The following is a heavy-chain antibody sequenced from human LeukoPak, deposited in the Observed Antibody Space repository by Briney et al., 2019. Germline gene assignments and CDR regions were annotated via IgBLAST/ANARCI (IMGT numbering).Heavy chain of an antibody. CDR2: IYYSGST. CDR3: AREPGIAAAGNGGDFDY. CDR1: GGSFSSYY. V-gene: IGHV4-59*12. Sequence: SETLSLTCAVYGGSFSSYYWSWIRQPPGKGLEWIGYIYYSGSTNYNPSLKSRVTISVDTSKNQFSLKLSSVTAADTAVYYCAREPGIAAAGNGGDFDYWGQGTLVTVSS. D-gene: IGHD6-13*01. J-gene: IGHJ4*02.